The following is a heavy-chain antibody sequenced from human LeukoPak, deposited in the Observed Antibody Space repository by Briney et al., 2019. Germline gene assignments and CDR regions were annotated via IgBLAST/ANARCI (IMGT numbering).Heavy chain of an antibody. CDR2: ISYDGSNK. CDR3: ARDPTYYLRYGYFDV. CDR1: GFTFSSYA. D-gene: IGHD1-26*01. Sequence: GGSLRLSWAASGFTFSSYAMHWVRQAPGKGLEWVAVISYDGSNKYYADSVKGRFTISRDNSKNTLYLQMNSLRAEDTAVYYCARDPTYYLRYGYFDVWGQGILVTVSS. V-gene: IGHV3-30-3*01. J-gene: IGHJ4*02.